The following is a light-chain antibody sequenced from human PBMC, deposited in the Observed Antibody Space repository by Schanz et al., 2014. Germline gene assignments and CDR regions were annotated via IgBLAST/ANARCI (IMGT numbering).Light chain of an antibody. V-gene: IGKV3-20*01. CDR2: AAS. Sequence: EIVMTQSPATLSVSPGERATLSCRASQSVSSDLAWYQQKPGQAPRLLIYAASIRATGIPDRFSGSGSGTGSGTDFTLTISRLEPEDFGVYYCQQYGYSPRTFGQGTRVEIK. CDR3: QQYGYSPRT. J-gene: IGKJ1*01. CDR1: QSVSSD.